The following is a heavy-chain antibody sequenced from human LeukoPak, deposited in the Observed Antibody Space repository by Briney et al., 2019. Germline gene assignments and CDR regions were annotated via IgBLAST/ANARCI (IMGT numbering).Heavy chain of an antibody. CDR1: GGSISSSSYY. V-gene: IGHV4-30-4*08. D-gene: IGHD3-10*01. CDR3: ARRDYYGRWFDP. J-gene: IGHJ5*02. CDR2: IFSSGST. Sequence: SETLSLTCTVSGGSISSSSYYWGWIRQPPGKALEWIGYIFSSGSTYYNPSLKSRVTISVDTSKNQFSLKLNSVSAADTAVYYCARRDYYGRWFDPWGQGTLVTVSS.